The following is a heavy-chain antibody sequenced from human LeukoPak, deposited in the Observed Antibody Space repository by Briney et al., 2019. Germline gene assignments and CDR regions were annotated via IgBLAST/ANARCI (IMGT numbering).Heavy chain of an antibody. CDR1: GGSISSYY. V-gene: IGHV4-59*01. CDR2: IYYSGST. Sequence: PSETLSLTCTVPGGSISSYYWSWIRQPPGKGLEGIGYIYYSGSTNYNPSLKSRVTISVDTSKNQFSLKLSSVTAADTAVYYCARDRGGRDAFDIWGQGTMVTVSS. D-gene: IGHD3-10*01. CDR3: ARDRGGRDAFDI. J-gene: IGHJ3*02.